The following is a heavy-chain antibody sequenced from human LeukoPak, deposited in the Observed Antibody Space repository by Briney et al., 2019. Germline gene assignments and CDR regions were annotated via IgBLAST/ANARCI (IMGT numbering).Heavy chain of an antibody. CDR2: ISHSGGGT. CDR1: GFTFTDYA. CDR3: ARSYDSSTVGAFDI. V-gene: IGHV3-23*01. D-gene: IGHD3-22*01. Sequence: GGSLRLSCAASGFTFTDYAMSWVRQAPEKGLEWVSTISHSGGGTYYAESVKGRFTISRDNSKNTLYLQMNSLRAEDTAVYYCARSYDSSTVGAFDIWGQGTMVTVSS. J-gene: IGHJ3*02.